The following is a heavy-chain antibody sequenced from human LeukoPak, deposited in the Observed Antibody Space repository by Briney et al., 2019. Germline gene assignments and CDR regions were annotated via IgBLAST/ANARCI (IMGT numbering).Heavy chain of an antibody. CDR2: IYHSGST. J-gene: IGHJ4*02. D-gene: IGHD3-10*01. CDR1: GYSISSGYY. V-gene: IGHV4-38-2*02. Sequence: SETLSLTCTVSGYSISSGYYWGWIRQPPGKGLEWIGSIYHSGSTYYNPSLKSRVTISVDTSKNQFSLKLSSVTAADTAVYYCARHYPWYGSGSPLFDYWGQGTLVTVSS. CDR3: ARHYPWYGSGSPLFDY.